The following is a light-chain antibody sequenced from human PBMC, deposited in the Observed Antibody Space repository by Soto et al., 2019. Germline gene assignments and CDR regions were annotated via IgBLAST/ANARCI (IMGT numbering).Light chain of an antibody. CDR2: DVT. CDR1: TSDVGGYTY. CDR3: TSYAGSNNWV. Sequence: QSVLTQPPSASGSPGQSVTISCTGTTSDVGGYTYVSWYQQYPGKAPKLMIYDVTKRPSGVPDRFSGSKSGNTASLTVSGLQAEDEADYYCTSYAGSNNWVFGGGTNLTVL. J-gene: IGLJ3*02. V-gene: IGLV2-8*01.